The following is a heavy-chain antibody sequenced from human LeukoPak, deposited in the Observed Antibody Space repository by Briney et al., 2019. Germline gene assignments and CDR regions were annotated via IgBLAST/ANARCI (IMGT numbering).Heavy chain of an antibody. J-gene: IGHJ4*02. Sequence: PGGSLRLSCAASGFTFSSYWMHWVRQAPGXGLMWVSRINSDGSGTTYADSVKGRFTISRDNAKNRLYLKMNSLRAEDTAVYYCVRRGYSYQSPRLDSWGQGTLVTVSS. CDR3: VRRGYSYQSPRLDS. D-gene: IGHD5-18*01. CDR1: GFTFSSYW. CDR2: INSDGSGT. V-gene: IGHV3-74*01.